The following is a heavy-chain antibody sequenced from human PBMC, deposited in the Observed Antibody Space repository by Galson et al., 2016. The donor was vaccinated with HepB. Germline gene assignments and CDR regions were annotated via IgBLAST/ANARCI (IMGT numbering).Heavy chain of an antibody. J-gene: IGHJ6*02. Sequence: SVKVSCKASGNTFTSYAMYWVRQAPGQRLEWMGWINAGNGNTKYSQKFQGRVTITRDTSASTAYMELSSLRSEDTAVYYCARGLELVNYYYYGMDVWGRGTTVTVSS. D-gene: IGHD6-6*01. CDR3: ARGLELVNYYYYGMDV. CDR2: INAGNGNT. CDR1: GNTFTSYA. V-gene: IGHV1-3*01.